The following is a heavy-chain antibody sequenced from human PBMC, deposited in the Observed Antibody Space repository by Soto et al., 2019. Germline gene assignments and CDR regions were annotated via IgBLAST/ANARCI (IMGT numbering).Heavy chain of an antibody. CDR2: ITSSNSYI. CDR1: GFIFISYS. V-gene: IGHV3-21*01. Sequence: GGSLRLSCAASGFIFISYSMSWVRQAPGKGLEWVSLITSSNSYIYYGDSVKGRFTISRDNAKKSLYLQMNSLRAEDTAVYYCARDGGRLYRGDHYFDYWGLGT. D-gene: IGHD3-10*01. CDR3: ARDGGRLYRGDHYFDY. J-gene: IGHJ4*02.